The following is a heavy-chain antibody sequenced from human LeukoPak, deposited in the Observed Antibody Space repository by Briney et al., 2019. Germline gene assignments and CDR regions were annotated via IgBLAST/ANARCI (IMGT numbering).Heavy chain of an antibody. CDR2: IYYSGST. V-gene: IGHV4-59*01. Sequence: SETLSLTCTVSGGSISSYYWSWIRQPPGKGLEWIGYIYYSGSTNYNPSLKSRVTISVDTSKNQFSLKLSSVNAADTAVYYCARVSPRYYDSSGYNDAFDIWGQGTMVTVSS. CDR3: ARVSPRYYDSSGYNDAFDI. D-gene: IGHD3-22*01. J-gene: IGHJ3*02. CDR1: GGSISSYY.